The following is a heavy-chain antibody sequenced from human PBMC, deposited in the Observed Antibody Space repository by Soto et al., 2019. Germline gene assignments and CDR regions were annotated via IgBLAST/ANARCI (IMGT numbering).Heavy chain of an antibody. CDR3: ARDHGDDPVHWFVP. CDR2: ISYDGSNK. J-gene: IGHJ5*02. V-gene: IGHV3-30-3*01. D-gene: IGHD3-10*01. Sequence: QVQLVESGGGVVQPGRSLRLSCAASGFTFSSYAMHWVRQAPGQVLEWVAVISYDGSNKYYADSVKGRYTISRENSKNTLYRQMNSRRAEDTAVYYCARDHGDDPVHWFVPWGQGTLVTVSS. CDR1: GFTFSSYA.